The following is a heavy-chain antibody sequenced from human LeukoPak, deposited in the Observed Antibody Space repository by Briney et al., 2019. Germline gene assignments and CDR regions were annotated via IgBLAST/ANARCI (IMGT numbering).Heavy chain of an antibody. CDR2: TTSTGFTK. V-gene: IGHV3-48*03. CDR1: GFTFSNYE. D-gene: IGHD2-15*01. J-gene: IGHJ4*02. Sequence: GGSLRLSCAASGFTFSNYEMNWVRQAPGKGLEWISYTTSTGFTKYYADSVRGRFTIPRDNAKNSLYLQMNSLRAEDTAVYYCARGFCSGGTCYFLIAFDYWGQGTLVTVPS. CDR3: ARGFCSGGTCYFLIAFDY.